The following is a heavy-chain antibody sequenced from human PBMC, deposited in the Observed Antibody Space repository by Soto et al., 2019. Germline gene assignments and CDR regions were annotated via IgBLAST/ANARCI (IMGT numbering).Heavy chain of an antibody. CDR2: IDPSDSYT. V-gene: IGHV5-10-1*01. J-gene: IGHJ6*02. CDR1: GYSFTSYW. Sequence: PGESLKISCKGSGYSFTSYWISWVRQIPWKGLEWMGRIDPSDSYTNYSPSFQGHVTISADKSISTAYLQWTSLKASDTAMYYCARSRRGAYSSGWYSPSGYYNYGIDVWGQGTKVTVSS. CDR3: ARSRRGAYSSGWYSPSGYYNYGIDV. D-gene: IGHD6-19*01.